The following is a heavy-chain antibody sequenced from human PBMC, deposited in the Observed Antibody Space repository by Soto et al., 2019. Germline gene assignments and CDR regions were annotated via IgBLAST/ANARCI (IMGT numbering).Heavy chain of an antibody. V-gene: IGHV1-69*13. CDR2: IIPIFGTA. CDR1: GGTFSSYA. CDR3: ARSPMHAARHDYYYYGMDV. D-gene: IGHD6-6*01. Sequence: ASVKVSCKASGGTFSSYAISWVRQAPGQGLEWMGGIIPIFGTANYAQKFQGRVTITADESTSTAYMELSSLRSEDTAVYYCARSPMHAARHDYYYYGMDVWGQGTTVTVSS. J-gene: IGHJ6*02.